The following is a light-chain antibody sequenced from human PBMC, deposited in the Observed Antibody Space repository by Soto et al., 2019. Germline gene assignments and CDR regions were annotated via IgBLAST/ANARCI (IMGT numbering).Light chain of an antibody. V-gene: IGKV1-39*01. Sequence: DIQMTQSPSSLSASVGDRVTITCRASQSISNYLNWYQQKPGKAPKLLIYAASSLQSGVPSRFSGSGSGTDFTLTISSLQPEDFATYYCQQSYSFGQGTKVDIK. CDR3: QQSYS. CDR2: AAS. CDR1: QSISNY. J-gene: IGKJ1*01.